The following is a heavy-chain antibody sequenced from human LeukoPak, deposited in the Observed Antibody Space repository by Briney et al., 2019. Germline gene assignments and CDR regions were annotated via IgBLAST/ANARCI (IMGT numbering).Heavy chain of an antibody. V-gene: IGHV3-23*01. Sequence: GGSLRLSCAASGFTFTSYAMSWVRQAPGKGLEWVSAISGSGGSTYYADSVKGRFTISRDNSKNTLYLQMNSLRAEDTAVYYCASTRPDYDILTGYQYYYYYGMDVWGQGTTVTVSS. J-gene: IGHJ6*02. CDR2: ISGSGGST. D-gene: IGHD3-9*01. CDR1: GFTFTSYA. CDR3: ASTRPDYDILTGYQYYYYYGMDV.